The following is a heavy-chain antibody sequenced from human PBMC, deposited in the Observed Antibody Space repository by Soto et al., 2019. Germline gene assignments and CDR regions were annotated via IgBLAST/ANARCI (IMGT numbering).Heavy chain of an antibody. CDR2: ISSHGDST. V-gene: IGHV3-23*01. Sequence: GSLRLACTASRFTFSAYAMSWVRQAPGKGLEWVSAISSHGDSTYYADSVKGRFTISRDNFKNTLYLQMNNLRADDTAVYYCEKEKSGSYLSSYFDSWGQGTLVTVSS. CDR3: EKEKSGSYLSSYFDS. CDR1: RFTFSAYA. D-gene: IGHD1-26*01. J-gene: IGHJ4*02.